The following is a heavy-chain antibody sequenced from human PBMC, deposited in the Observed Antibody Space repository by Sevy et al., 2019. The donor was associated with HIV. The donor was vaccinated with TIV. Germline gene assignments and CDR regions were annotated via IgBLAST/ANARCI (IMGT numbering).Heavy chain of an antibody. CDR1: GFTVNSNY. CDR3: ARGKSGYGYALNY. Sequence: GGSLRLSCAASGFTVNSNYMTWVRQAPGKGLEWVSVIHSADTTYHADSVKDRFTISRDNFKNTLYLHMSSLRAEDTADYYCARGKSGYGYALNYWGQGTLVTVSS. D-gene: IGHD5-18*01. CDR2: IHSADTT. J-gene: IGHJ4*02. V-gene: IGHV3-66*01.